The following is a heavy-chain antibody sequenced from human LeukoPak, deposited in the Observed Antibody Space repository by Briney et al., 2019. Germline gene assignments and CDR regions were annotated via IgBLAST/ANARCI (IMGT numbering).Heavy chain of an antibody. Sequence: ASVKVSCKASGYTFINYGFSWVRQAPGQGLEWMGWISAYNGNTNYAQKLQGRVTMTRDTSTSTVYMELSSLRSEDTAVYYCARVGASDYWGQGTLVTVSS. CDR2: ISAYNGNT. D-gene: IGHD1-26*01. CDR1: GYTFINYG. J-gene: IGHJ4*02. V-gene: IGHV1-18*01. CDR3: ARVGASDY.